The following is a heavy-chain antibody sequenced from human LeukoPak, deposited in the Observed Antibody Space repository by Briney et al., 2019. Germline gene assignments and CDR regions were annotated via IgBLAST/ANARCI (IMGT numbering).Heavy chain of an antibody. J-gene: IGHJ3*02. Sequence: ASVKVSCKASGYTFTSYGISWVRQAPGQGLEWMGWISAYNGNTNYAQKLQGRVTMTTDTSTSTAYMELRSLRSDDTAVYYCASATTYCGADCYPLDAFDIWGQGTTVTVSS. CDR2: ISAYNGNT. CDR3: ASATTYCGADCYPLDAFDI. D-gene: IGHD2-21*02. V-gene: IGHV1-18*01. CDR1: GYTFTSYG.